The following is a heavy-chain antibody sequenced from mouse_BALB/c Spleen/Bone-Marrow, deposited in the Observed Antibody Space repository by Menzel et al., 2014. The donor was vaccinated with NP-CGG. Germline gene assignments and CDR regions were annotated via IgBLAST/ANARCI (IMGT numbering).Heavy chain of an antibody. Sequence: QVQLQQSGSVLVRPGASVKLSCKASGYTFTSSWMHWAKQRLGQGLEWIGEIHPNSGNTNYNEKFKGKATLTVDTSSSTAYVDLSSLTSEDSAVYYCARSGFDYWGQGTTLTVSS. D-gene: IGHD4-1*01. J-gene: IGHJ2*01. V-gene: IGHV1S130*01. CDR3: ARSGFDY. CDR1: GYTFTSSW. CDR2: IHPNSGNT.